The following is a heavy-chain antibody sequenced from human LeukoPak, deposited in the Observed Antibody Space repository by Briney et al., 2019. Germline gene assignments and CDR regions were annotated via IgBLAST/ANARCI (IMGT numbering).Heavy chain of an antibody. CDR1: GSTFTYRY. Sequence: ASVKVSCKASGSTFTYRYLHWVRQAPGQALEWMGWITPFNANTNHAQKFQDRVTITRDRSMSTAYMELSSLTSEDRAMYYCVTTDTATAGGLDYWGQGTLVTVSS. V-gene: IGHV1-45*02. J-gene: IGHJ4*02. CDR2: ITPFNANT. D-gene: IGHD5-18*01. CDR3: VTTDTATAGGLDY.